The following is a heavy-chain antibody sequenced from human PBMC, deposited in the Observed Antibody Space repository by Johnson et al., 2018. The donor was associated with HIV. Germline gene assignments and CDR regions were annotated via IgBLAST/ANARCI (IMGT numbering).Heavy chain of an antibody. CDR2: IWFDGITK. CDR3: AKVAVATAAGGVGLNI. D-gene: IGHD3-16*01. Sequence: QVQLVESGGGVVQPGRSLRLSCAASGFTFSSYAMHWVRQAPGKGLEWVAVIWFDGITKYYSDSVKGRFTISRDLSKNTLFLQMNSLRADDTAVYYCAKVAVATAAGGVGLNIWGPGTMVTVSS. CDR1: GFTFSSYA. J-gene: IGHJ3*02. V-gene: IGHV3-33*06.